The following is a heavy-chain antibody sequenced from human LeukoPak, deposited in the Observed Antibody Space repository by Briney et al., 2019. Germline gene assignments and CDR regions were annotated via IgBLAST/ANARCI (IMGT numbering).Heavy chain of an antibody. CDR1: GVTFSSYW. CDR2: IKEDGSEE. V-gene: IGHV3-7*01. Sequence: GGSLRLSCAASGVTFSSYWMSWVRQAPGKGLEWVANIKEDGSEEYYVDSVKGRFTISRDNAKTSVYLQMNSLRAEDTAVYYCARGRFNYDSTGYSSFYYWGQGTLVTVSS. J-gene: IGHJ4*02. CDR3: ARGRFNYDSTGYSSFYY. D-gene: IGHD3-22*01.